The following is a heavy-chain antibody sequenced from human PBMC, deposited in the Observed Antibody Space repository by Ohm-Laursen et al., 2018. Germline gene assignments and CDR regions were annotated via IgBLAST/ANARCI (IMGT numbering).Heavy chain of an antibody. J-gene: IGHJ5*02. CDR2: VGGDDNKKT. CDR1: GFTFDNYA. D-gene: IGHD3-16*01. CDR3: AKVEGYAGAP. Sequence: SLRLSCAASGFTFDNYAMHWVRQAPGKGLEWVSTVGGDDNKKTFYAESVKGRLTITRDNSKNTLYLQMNSLRAEDTALYYCAKVEGYAGAPWGQGTLVTLSS. V-gene: IGHV3-23*01.